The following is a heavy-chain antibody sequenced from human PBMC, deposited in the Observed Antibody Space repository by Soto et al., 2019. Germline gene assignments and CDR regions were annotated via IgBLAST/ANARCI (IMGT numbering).Heavy chain of an antibody. V-gene: IGHV1-46*01. D-gene: IGHD3-22*01. CDR2: INPSGGST. CDR1: GYTFTSYY. CDR3: ARADSSGYPSDPIDY. J-gene: IGHJ4*02. Sequence: ASVKVSCKASGYTFTSYYMHWVRQAPGQGLEWMGIINPSGGSTSYAQKFQGRVTMTRDTSTSTVYMELSSLRSEDTAVYYCARADSSGYPSDPIDYWGQGTLVTVSS.